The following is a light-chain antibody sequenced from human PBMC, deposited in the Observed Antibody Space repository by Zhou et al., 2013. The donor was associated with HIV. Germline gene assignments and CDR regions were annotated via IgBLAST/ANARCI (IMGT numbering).Light chain of an antibody. CDR1: QSISSS. CDR3: QQGYSTPYT. Sequence: DIQMTQSPSSLSASVGDRVTITCRASQSISSSLNWYQQKPGKAPKVLIYVASSLQSGVPSRFSGGGSGTDFTLTISSLQPEDFATYYCQQGYSTPYTFGQGTKLEIK. V-gene: IGKV1-39*01. J-gene: IGKJ2*01. CDR2: VAS.